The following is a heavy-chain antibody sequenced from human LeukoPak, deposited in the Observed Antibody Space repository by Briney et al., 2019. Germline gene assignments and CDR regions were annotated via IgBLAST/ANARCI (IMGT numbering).Heavy chain of an antibody. CDR2: SYYSGST. J-gene: IGHJ4*02. CDR1: GGSISSYY. CDR3: ARDRTDGGLPYYFDY. D-gene: IGHD4-23*01. Sequence: SETLSLTCTVSGGSISSYYWSWIRQPPAKGLELIGYSYYSGSTNYNPSLKSRVTISVDTSKNQFSLKLSSATAADTAVYYCARDRTDGGLPYYFDYWGQGTLVAVSS. V-gene: IGHV4-59*01.